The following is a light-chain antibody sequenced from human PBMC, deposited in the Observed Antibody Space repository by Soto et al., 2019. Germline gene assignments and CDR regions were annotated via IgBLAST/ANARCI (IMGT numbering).Light chain of an antibody. Sequence: QAVVTQAPSFSVSPGGTVTLTCGFTSGSVSTHYYPSWYQQTPGQAPRTLIYNTNTRSSGVPDRFSGSILGNKAALTITGAQADDESDYYCELYLGSGISVFGTGTKLTVL. CDR3: ELYLGSGISV. CDR1: SGSVSTHYY. V-gene: IGLV8-61*01. J-gene: IGLJ1*01. CDR2: NTN.